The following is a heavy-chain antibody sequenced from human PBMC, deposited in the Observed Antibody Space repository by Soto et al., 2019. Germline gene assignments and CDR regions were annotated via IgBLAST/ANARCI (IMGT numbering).Heavy chain of an antibody. CDR3: GSTSFPGYYYYGMDV. V-gene: IGHV3-53*02. D-gene: IGHD2-2*01. J-gene: IGHJ6*02. CDR2: IYSGGST. Sequence: EVQLVETGGGLIQPGGSLRLSCAASGFTVSSTYRSWVRQAPGKGLEWVSVIYSGGSTYYADSVKGRFTIFRDDSKNTLYLQMNSLRAEDTAVYYCGSTSFPGYYYYGMDVWGQGTTVTVSS. CDR1: GFTVSSTY.